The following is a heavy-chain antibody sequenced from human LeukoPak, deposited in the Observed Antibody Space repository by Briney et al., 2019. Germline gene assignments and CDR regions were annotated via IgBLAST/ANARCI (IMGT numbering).Heavy chain of an antibody. V-gene: IGHV3-48*04. CDR2: ITSGSDIL. Sequence: GGSLRLSCAVSGFTFSSYSMNWVRQAPGKGLEWISYITSGSDILSYANSVKGRFTIFRDNAKNSVYLQMNSLTAEDTGLYYCARDATTQVGWVYMDVWGKGTTVTISS. J-gene: IGHJ6*03. D-gene: IGHD1-1*01. CDR3: ARDATTQVGWVYMDV. CDR1: GFTFSSYS.